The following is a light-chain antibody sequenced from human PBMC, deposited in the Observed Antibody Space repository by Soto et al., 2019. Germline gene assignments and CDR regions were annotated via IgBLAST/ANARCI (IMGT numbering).Light chain of an antibody. CDR3: QQYGSSRWT. V-gene: IGKV3-20*01. CDR1: QSVSSTY. J-gene: IGKJ1*01. Sequence: EIVLTQSPGTLSLSPGERATLSCRASQSVSSTYLAWLQQKAGQAPRLLIHGASSRAIGIPARFSGSGSGTDFTLTISRLEPEDFAVYYCQQYGSSRWTFGQGTKVEIK. CDR2: GAS.